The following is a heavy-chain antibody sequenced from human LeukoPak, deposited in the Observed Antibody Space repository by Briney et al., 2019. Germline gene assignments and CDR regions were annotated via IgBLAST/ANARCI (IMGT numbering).Heavy chain of an antibody. CDR2: INHSGST. J-gene: IGHJ4*02. CDR1: GGSFSGYY. V-gene: IGHV4-34*01. Sequence: SETLSLTCAVYGGSFSGYYWSWIRQPPGKGLEWIGEINHSGSTNYNPSLKSRVTISVDTSKNQFSLKLSSVTAADTAVYYCARQGSGWHEGYYFDYWGQGTLVTVSS. CDR3: ARQGSGWHEGYYFDY. D-gene: IGHD6-19*01.